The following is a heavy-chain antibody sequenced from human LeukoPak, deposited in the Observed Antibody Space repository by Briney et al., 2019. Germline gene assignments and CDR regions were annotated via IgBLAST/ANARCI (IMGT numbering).Heavy chain of an antibody. Sequence: ASVKVSCKAFGFTFSSSAMQWVRQARGQRLEWIGWIVVGSGNTNYAQKFQERVTITRDMSTSTAYMELSSLRSEDTAVYYCAARHGSGSYYNIWGQGTLVTVSS. CDR3: AARHGSGSYYNI. CDR2: IVVGSGNT. V-gene: IGHV1-58*02. J-gene: IGHJ4*02. CDR1: GFTFSSSA. D-gene: IGHD3-10*01.